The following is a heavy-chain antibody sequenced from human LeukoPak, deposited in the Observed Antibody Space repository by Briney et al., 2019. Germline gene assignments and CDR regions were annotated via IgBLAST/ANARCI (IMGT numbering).Heavy chain of an antibody. CDR1: GGSISSGGYY. CDR3: ARGGYKPPKAFDI. D-gene: IGHD5-24*01. Sequence: PSETLSLTCTVSGGSISSGGYYWSWIRQHPGKGLEWIGYIYYSGSTYYNPSLKSRVTISVDTSKNQFSLKLSSVTAADTAVYYCARGGYKPPKAFDIWGQGTTVTVSS. CDR2: IYYSGST. J-gene: IGHJ3*02. V-gene: IGHV4-31*03.